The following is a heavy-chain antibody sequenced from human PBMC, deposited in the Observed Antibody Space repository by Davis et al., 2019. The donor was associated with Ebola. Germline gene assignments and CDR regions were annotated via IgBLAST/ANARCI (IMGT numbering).Heavy chain of an antibody. D-gene: IGHD3-22*01. J-gene: IGHJ6*02. Sequence: SETLSLTCTVSGGSISSGDYYWSWIRQPPGKGLEWIGYIYYSGSTNYNPSLKSRVTISVDTSKNQFSLKLSSVTAADTAVYYCARGRSGYYYYGMDVWGQGTTVTVSS. V-gene: IGHV4-61*08. CDR1: GGSISSGDYY. CDR3: ARGRSGYYYYGMDV. CDR2: IYYSGST.